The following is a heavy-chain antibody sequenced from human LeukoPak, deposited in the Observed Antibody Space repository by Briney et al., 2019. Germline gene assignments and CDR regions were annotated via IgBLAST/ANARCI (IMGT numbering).Heavy chain of an antibody. V-gene: IGHV4-39*07. D-gene: IGHD2-2*01. CDR1: GGSISSSSYY. CDR3: ARDTPSSSTKYNWFDP. Sequence: PSETLSLTCTVSGGSISSSSYYWGWLRQPPGTGLEWIGSIYYSGSTYYNPSLRSRVTISVDTSKNQFSLKLSSVTAADTAVYYCARDTPSSSTKYNWFDPWGQGTLVTVSS. J-gene: IGHJ5*02. CDR2: IYYSGST.